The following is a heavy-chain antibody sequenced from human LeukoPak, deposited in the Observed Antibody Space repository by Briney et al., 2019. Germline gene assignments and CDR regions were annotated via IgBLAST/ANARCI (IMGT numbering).Heavy chain of an antibody. D-gene: IGHD3-3*01. Sequence: PSETLSLTCTVSGGSLSSYYWSWIRQPPGKGLEWIGYIYYSGSTNYNPSLKSRVTISVDTSKNQFSLKLSSVTAADTAVYYCARDYDEESGYSHWYFDLWGRGTLVTVSS. J-gene: IGHJ2*01. CDR3: ARDYDEESGYSHWYFDL. V-gene: IGHV4-59*01. CDR1: GGSLSSYY. CDR2: IYYSGST.